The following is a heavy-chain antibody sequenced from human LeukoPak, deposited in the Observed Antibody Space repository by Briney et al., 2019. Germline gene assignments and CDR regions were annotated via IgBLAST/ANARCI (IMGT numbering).Heavy chain of an antibody. D-gene: IGHD3-22*01. CDR2: IIPIFGTA. J-gene: IGHJ6*02. V-gene: IGHV1-69*13. Sequence: SVKVSCTASGGTFSSYAISWVRQAPGQGLEWMGGIIPIFGTANYAQKFQGRVTITADESTSTAYMELSSLRSEDTAVYYCAAGAGYYDSSGYSAYYYYYGMDVWDQGTTVTVSS. CDR3: AAGAGYYDSSGYSAYYYYYGMDV. CDR1: GGTFSSYA.